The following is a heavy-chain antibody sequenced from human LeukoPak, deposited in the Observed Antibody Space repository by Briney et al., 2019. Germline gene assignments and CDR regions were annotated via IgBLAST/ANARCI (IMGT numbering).Heavy chain of an antibody. J-gene: IGHJ4*02. Sequence: ASVKVSCKVSGYSLTELSKYWERQAPGKGLEWMGGFDLEDGETIYAQKFEGRVTMTEDTSTDTVYMELSSQTSDDTAVYYCAVGDPYQLLEEWGQGTLVTVSS. CDR2: FDLEDGET. D-gene: IGHD2-2*01. CDR1: GYSLTELS. CDR3: AVGDPYQLLEE. V-gene: IGHV1-24*01.